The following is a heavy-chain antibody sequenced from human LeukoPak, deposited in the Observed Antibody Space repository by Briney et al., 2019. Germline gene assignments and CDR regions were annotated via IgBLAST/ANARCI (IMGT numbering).Heavy chain of an antibody. D-gene: IGHD5-18*01. CDR3: ARDRHGVDTAMVIPT. Sequence: KPSETLSLTCTVSGGSISSYYWSWIRQPPGKGLEWIGYIYYSGSTYYNPSLKSRVTISVDTSKNQFSLKLSSATAADTAVYYCARDRHGVDTAMVIPTWGQGTLVTVSS. V-gene: IGHV4-59*06. CDR1: GGSISSYY. J-gene: IGHJ4*02. CDR2: IYYSGST.